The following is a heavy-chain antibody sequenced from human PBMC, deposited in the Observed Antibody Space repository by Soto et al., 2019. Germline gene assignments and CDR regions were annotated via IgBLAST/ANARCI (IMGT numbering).Heavy chain of an antibody. Sequence: QVQLVQSGAEVKKPGSSVKVSCKASGDTFRNYAFTWVRQAPGQGLEWMGTIIPLFSTRYAQKFQGRVTMTADESKSTVYMDLSSLKSDDTAVYYWARDPGRAVVGRGTSFEHWGQGTLVTVSS. CDR3: ARDPGRAVVGRGTSFEH. D-gene: IGHD6-19*01. CDR2: IIPLFST. V-gene: IGHV1-69*18. J-gene: IGHJ4*02. CDR1: GDTFRNYA.